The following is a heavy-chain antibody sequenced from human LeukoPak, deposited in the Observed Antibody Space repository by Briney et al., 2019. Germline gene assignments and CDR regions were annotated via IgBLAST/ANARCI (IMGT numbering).Heavy chain of an antibody. D-gene: IGHD2-21*02. CDR1: GFTFSYYW. Sequence: GGSLRLSCAASGFTFSYYWMSWVRQAPGKGLEWVANIKQDGSEEYYVDSVKGRFTISRDNAKNSLYLQMNSLRAEDTAVYYCARSRYPVTATIDYWGQGTLVTVSS. CDR2: IKQDGSEE. J-gene: IGHJ4*02. CDR3: ARSRYPVTATIDY. V-gene: IGHV3-7*01.